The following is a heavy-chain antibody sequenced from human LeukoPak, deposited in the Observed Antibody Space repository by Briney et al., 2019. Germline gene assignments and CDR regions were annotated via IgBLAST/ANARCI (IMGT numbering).Heavy chain of an antibody. CDR1: GFTFSSYS. J-gene: IGHJ4*02. D-gene: IGHD1-26*01. Sequence: PGGSLRLSCAASGFTFSSYSMNWVRQAPGKGLEWVSSISSSSSYIYYADSVKGRFTISRDNAKNSLYLQMNSLRAEDTAVYYCARDSVGATGGGLYYFDYWGQGTLVTVSS. CDR3: ARDSVGATGGGLYYFDY. V-gene: IGHV3-21*01. CDR2: ISSSSSYI.